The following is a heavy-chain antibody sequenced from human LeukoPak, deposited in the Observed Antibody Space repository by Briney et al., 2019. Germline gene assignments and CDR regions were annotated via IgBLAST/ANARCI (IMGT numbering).Heavy chain of an antibody. D-gene: IGHD3-10*01. CDR2: IHYTGST. Sequence: SETLSLTCTVSGASISGSSHYFWGWIRQPPGKGLQWIGYIHYTGSTNYNPSLKSRVTISVDTSKNQFSLKLSSVTAAGTAVYYCAAGYGSGSYYNGGTHYYMDVWGKGTTVTISS. J-gene: IGHJ6*03. CDR1: GASISGSSHYF. CDR3: AAGYGSGSYYNGGTHYYMDV. V-gene: IGHV4-61*05.